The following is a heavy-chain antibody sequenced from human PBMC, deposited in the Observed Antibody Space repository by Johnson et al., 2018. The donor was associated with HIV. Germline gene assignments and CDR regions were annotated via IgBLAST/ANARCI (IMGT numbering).Heavy chain of an antibody. V-gene: IGHV3-33*08. CDR2: IRYDGSNK. CDR1: QFTFSRYY. D-gene: IGHD6-19*01. CDR3: ARAVYSSAWAPGGAFES. J-gene: IGHJ3*02. Sequence: QVQLVESGGGLAQPAWSPRLSCAASQFTFSRYYMNCVRQAPGNGLEWVAFIRYDGSNKYYADSVKGRFTISRDNSKNTLYLQMNSLRVEDTAVYYCARAVYSSAWAPGGAFESWGQGTMVTVSS.